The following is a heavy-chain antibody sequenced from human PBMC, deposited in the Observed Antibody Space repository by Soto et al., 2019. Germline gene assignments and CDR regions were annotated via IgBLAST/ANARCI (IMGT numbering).Heavy chain of an antibody. V-gene: IGHV3-30*18. J-gene: IGHJ6*02. CDR2: ISYDGSNK. CDR1: GFTFSSYG. D-gene: IGHD6-13*01. CDR3: AKDAGIAAAGPKYYYYGMDV. Sequence: QVQLVESGGGVVQPGRSLRLSCAASGFTFSSYGMHWVRQAPGKGLEWVAVISYDGSNKYYADSVKGRFTISRDNSKNTLYLQMNSLRAEDTAVYYCAKDAGIAAAGPKYYYYGMDVWGRGTTVTVSS.